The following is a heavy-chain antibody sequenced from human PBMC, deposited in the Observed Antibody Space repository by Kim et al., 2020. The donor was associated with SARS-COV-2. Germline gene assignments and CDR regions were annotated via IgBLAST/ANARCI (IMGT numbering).Heavy chain of an antibody. CDR1: GYTFTGYY. CDR2: INPNSGGT. CDR3: ARGEDYAFWSGYYSYFDY. Sequence: ASVKVSCKASGYTFTGYYMHWVRQAPGQGLEWMGWINPNSGGTNYAQKFQGRVTMTRDTSISTAYMELSRLRSDDTAVYYCARGEDYAFWSGYYSYFDYWGQGTLVTVSS. V-gene: IGHV1-2*02. D-gene: IGHD3-3*01. J-gene: IGHJ4*02.